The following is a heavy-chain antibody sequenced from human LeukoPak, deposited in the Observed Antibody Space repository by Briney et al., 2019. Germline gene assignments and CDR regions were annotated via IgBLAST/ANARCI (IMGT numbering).Heavy chain of an antibody. CDR1: GGSFSGYY. Sequence: SETLSLTCAVYGGSFSGYYWSWIRQPPGKGLEWIGEINHSGSTNYNPSLKSRVTISVDTSKNQFSLKLSSVTAADTAVYYCARTAYDSSGYGAFDIWGQGTVVTVSS. J-gene: IGHJ3*02. V-gene: IGHV4-34*01. CDR3: ARTAYDSSGYGAFDI. D-gene: IGHD3-22*01. CDR2: INHSGST.